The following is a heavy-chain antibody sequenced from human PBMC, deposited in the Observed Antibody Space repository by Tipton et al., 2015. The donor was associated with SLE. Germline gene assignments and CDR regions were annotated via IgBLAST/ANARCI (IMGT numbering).Heavy chain of an antibody. V-gene: IGHV4-61*09. Sequence: TLSLTCTVSGDSFTRGSYYWGWIRQPAGMGLEWIGHIYNSGSATYNPSLKSRVAISVDTSKNQFSLKLSSVTAADTAVYYCARLQWLSGFDLWGQGTMVTVSS. CDR2: IYNSGSA. J-gene: IGHJ3*01. CDR3: ARLQWLSGFDL. D-gene: IGHD6-19*01. CDR1: GDSFTRGSYY.